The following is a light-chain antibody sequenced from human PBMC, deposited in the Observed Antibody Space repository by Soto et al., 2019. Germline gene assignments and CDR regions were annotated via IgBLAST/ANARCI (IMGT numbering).Light chain of an antibody. Sequence: QSALTQPPSVSGSPGQSVTISCTGTSTDFVGYNRVSWYQQPPGTAPKLMIYEVSKRHSGVPDRFSGSKSGNTASLTISGLQAADEADYYCSLYTSENAYVFGTGTKLTVL. CDR1: STDFVGYNR. J-gene: IGLJ1*01. CDR3: SLYTSENAYV. V-gene: IGLV2-18*01. CDR2: EVS.